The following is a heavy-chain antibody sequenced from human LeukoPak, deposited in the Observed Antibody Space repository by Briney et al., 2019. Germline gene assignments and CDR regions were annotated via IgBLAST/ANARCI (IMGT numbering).Heavy chain of an antibody. Sequence: GGSLRLSCAASGFTFSSYAMSWVRQAPGKGLEWVGFIRSKAYGGTTENAASVKGRFTISRDDSKSIAYLQMNSLKTEDTAVYYCTGSFGELTFFDYWGLGTLVTVSS. J-gene: IGHJ4*02. CDR1: GFTFSSYA. V-gene: IGHV3-49*04. CDR3: TGSFGELTFFDY. D-gene: IGHD3-10*01. CDR2: IRSKAYGGTT.